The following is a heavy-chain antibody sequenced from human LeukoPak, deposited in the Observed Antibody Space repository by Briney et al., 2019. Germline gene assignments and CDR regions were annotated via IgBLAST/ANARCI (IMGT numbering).Heavy chain of an antibody. Sequence: GGSLRLSCAASGFIFDSYAMSWVRQAPGKGLEWVSGITGYDGNTYYADSVQGRFTISRDNSKNTLYLQMNSLRAEDTAVYYCARRDYFDTSGYYPLYCFDYWGQGTLVTVSS. D-gene: IGHD3-22*01. CDR1: GFIFDSYA. CDR2: ITGYDGNT. V-gene: IGHV3-23*01. J-gene: IGHJ4*02. CDR3: ARRDYFDTSGYYPLYCFDY.